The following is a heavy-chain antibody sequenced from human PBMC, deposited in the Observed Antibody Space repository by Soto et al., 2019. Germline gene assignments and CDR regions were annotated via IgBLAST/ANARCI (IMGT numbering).Heavy chain of an antibody. CDR2: ISGSGGGT. D-gene: IGHD3-10*01. CDR3: ARGGGRFGELTHYFDH. Sequence: EVQLVESGGVLVQPGGSLRVSCAASGFTFTNHAMSWVRQAPGKGLEWVSAISGSGGGTYYADSVKGRFTISRDNSDNTLYLQMNSLRAEDTAVYFCARGGGRFGELTHYFDHWGQGTLVTVSS. V-gene: IGHV3-23*04. CDR1: GFTFTNHA. J-gene: IGHJ4*02.